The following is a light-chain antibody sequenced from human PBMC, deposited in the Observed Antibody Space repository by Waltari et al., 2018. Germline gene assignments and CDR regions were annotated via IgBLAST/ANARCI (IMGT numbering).Light chain of an antibody. J-gene: IGLJ2*01. Sequence: SYELTQAPSVSVAPGKTATITCGGNKVGRNSVHWFQQKTGQAPVLVIYYDSDRPSGIPERFSGSNTGNTATLTISRVEAGDEADYYCQVWDSGRDQVVFGGGTKLAVL. CDR2: YDS. CDR1: KVGRNS. V-gene: IGLV3-21*01. CDR3: QVWDSGRDQVV.